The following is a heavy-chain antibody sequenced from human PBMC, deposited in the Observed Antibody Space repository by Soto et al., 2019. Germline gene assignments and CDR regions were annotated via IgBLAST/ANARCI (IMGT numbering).Heavy chain of an antibody. D-gene: IGHD6-13*01. CDR1: GYTFTGYY. CDR3: ARVGAYSSSWYQEDYYGMDV. V-gene: IGHV1-2*04. Sequence: ASVKVSCKASGYTFTGYYMHRVRQAPGQGLEWMGWINPNSGGTNYAQKFQGWVTMTRDTSISTAYMELSRLRSDDTAVYYCARVGAYSSSWYQEDYYGMDVWGQGTTVTVSS. CDR2: INPNSGGT. J-gene: IGHJ6*02.